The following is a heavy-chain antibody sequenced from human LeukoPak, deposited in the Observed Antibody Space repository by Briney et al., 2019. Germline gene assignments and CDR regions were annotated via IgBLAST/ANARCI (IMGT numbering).Heavy chain of an antibody. D-gene: IGHD5-18*01. J-gene: IGHJ4*02. CDR2: ISWNSGSI. CDR3: ARGYDIDY. CDR1: GFTFDDYA. V-gene: IGHV3-9*01. Sequence: GGSLRLSCAASGFTFDDYAMHWVRQAPGKGLEWVSHISWNSGSITYADSVKGRFTIFRDNAKNSLYLQMNSLRAEDTALYYCARGYDIDYWGQGTLVTVSS.